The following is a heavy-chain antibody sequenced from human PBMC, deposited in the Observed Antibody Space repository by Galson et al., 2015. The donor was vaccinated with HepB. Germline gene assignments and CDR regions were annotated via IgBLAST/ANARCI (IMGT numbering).Heavy chain of an antibody. CDR2: VYDSGSA. D-gene: IGHD2-21*02. V-gene: IGHV4-30-2*01. CDR1: GGSISSGGYS. CDR3: ARAEDGGRGDVVIDY. J-gene: IGHJ4*02. Sequence: TLSLTCAVSGGSISSGGYSWTWIRQPPGKGLEWIGYVYDSGSAYYNSSLKSRVTISADTSKNHFSLKLRSVTAADTTVYYCARAEDGGRGDVVIDYWGQGTLVTVSS.